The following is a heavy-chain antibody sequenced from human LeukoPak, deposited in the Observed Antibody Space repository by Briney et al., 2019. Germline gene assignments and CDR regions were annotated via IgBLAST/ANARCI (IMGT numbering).Heavy chain of an antibody. J-gene: IGHJ4*02. Sequence: GGSLRLSCAASGFTFSSYGMHGVRQAPGKGLEWVAVISYDGSNKYYADSVKGRFTISRDNAKNSLYLQMNSLRAEDTALYYCASTDYYDSSGTDYWGQGTLVTVSS. D-gene: IGHD3-22*01. CDR2: ISYDGSNK. CDR3: ASTDYYDSSGTDY. CDR1: GFTFSSYG. V-gene: IGHV3-30*03.